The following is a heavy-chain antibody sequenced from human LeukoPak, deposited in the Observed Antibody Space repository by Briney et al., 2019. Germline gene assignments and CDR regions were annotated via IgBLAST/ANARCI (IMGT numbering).Heavy chain of an antibody. CDR3: ARDWGFCASTSCPTSNY. CDR2: ISSSSSTI. V-gene: IGHV3-48*04. Sequence: GGSLRLSCAASGFTFSSYSMNWVRHAPGKGLEWVSYISSSSSTIYYADSVKGRFTISRDNAKNSLYLQMNSLRAEDTAVYYCARDWGFCASTSCPTSNYWGQGTLVTASS. CDR1: GFTFSSYS. D-gene: IGHD2-2*01. J-gene: IGHJ4*02.